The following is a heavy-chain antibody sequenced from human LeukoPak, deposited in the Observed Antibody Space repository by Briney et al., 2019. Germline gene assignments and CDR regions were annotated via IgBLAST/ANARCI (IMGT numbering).Heavy chain of an antibody. CDR3: TKINRGEVAGHFDY. J-gene: IGHJ4*02. D-gene: IGHD6-19*01. V-gene: IGHV3-53*01. CDR1: GFTVSSNY. Sequence: PGGSLRLSCAASGFTVSSNYMSWVRQAPGKGLEWVSVIYSGGSTYYADSVKGRFTISRDNSKNTLYLQMNSLRAEDTALYYCTKINRGEVAGHFDYWGQGTLVTVSS. CDR2: IYSGGST.